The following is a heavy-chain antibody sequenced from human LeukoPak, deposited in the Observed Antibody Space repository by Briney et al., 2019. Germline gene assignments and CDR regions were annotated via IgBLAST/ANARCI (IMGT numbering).Heavy chain of an antibody. CDR2: INWNGGST. CDR3: TRDFWSGSYVYYYMDV. V-gene: IGHV3-20*04. Sequence: PGGCLRLSCAASGFTFDDYGMSWVRQAPGKGLAWVSGINWNGGSTGYADSVKGRFTISRDNAKNSLYLQMNSLRAEVTALYYCTRDFWSGSYVYYYMDVWGKGTPVTASS. CDR1: GFTFDDYG. D-gene: IGHD3-3*01. J-gene: IGHJ6*03.